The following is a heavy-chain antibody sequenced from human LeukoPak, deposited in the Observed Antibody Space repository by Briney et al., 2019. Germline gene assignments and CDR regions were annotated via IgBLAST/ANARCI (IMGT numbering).Heavy chain of an antibody. Sequence: TGGSLRLSCAASGFTFSSYGIHWVRQAPGKGLEWVAFIRNEGTTKYYTDSVKGRFTISRDNSKNTLYLQMNSLRAEDTAVYYCAKDQPDVGATAWFFDYWGQGTLVPVSS. CDR1: GFTFSSYG. CDR3: AKDQPDVGATAWFFDY. J-gene: IGHJ4*02. CDR2: IRNEGTTK. D-gene: IGHD1-26*01. V-gene: IGHV3-30*02.